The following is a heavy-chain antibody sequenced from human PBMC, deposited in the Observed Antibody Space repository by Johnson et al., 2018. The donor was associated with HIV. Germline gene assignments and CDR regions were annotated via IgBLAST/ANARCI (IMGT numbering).Heavy chain of an antibody. J-gene: IGHJ3*02. CDR2: ISSSGDII. Sequence: QVQLVESGGGLVKPGGSLRLSCAASGFTFSDYYMTWIRQAPGKGLEWLSFISSSGDIIRYADSVKGRFTISRDNAKTSLNLQMNSLRDEGTAVYYWARRTVPALFGIWGHGTLVTVSS. CDR3: ARRTVPALFGI. CDR1: GFTFSDYY. D-gene: IGHD4-17*01. V-gene: IGHV3-11*04.